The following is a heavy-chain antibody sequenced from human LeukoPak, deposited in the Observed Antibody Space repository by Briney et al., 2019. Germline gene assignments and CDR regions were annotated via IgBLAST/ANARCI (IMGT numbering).Heavy chain of an antibody. CDR2: IYYSGST. CDR3: ARGAYGSSWYFGR. CDR1: GDSFSSGAYY. V-gene: IGHV4-31*03. J-gene: IGHJ4*02. Sequence: SQTLFLTCTVSGDSFSSGAYYWTWIRQHPGRGLEWIGFIYYSGSTYYNPSLKSRVTISLDTSKNQFSLKLSSVTAADTAVYYCARGAYGSSWYFGRWGQGTQVTVSS. D-gene: IGHD6-13*01.